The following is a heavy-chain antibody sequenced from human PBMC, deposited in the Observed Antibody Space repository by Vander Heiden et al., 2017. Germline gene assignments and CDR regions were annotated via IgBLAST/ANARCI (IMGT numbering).Heavy chain of an antibody. J-gene: IGHJ6*02. V-gene: IGHV1-69*01. Sequence: QVQLVQSGAEVKKPGSSVTVSCKASGGTFSSYAIGWVRQAPGQGLEWMGGIIPIFGTANYAQKFQGRVTITADESTSTAYMELSSLRSEDTAVYYCARQTVVVTAIDYYYYGMDVWGQGTTVTVSS. CDR3: ARQTVVVTAIDYYYYGMDV. D-gene: IGHD2-21*02. CDR2: IIPIFGTA. CDR1: GGTFSSYA.